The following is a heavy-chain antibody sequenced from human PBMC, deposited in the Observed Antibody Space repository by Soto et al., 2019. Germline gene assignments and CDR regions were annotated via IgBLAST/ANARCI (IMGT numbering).Heavy chain of an antibody. Sequence: SVKVSCKASGYTFTSYAMHWVRQAPGHRLAWMGWINAGNGNTIYSQKFQGRVTITRDTSASTAYMELSSMRSEDTAVYYCARSTRSCSCAYGYLYGMDVWGQGTTVTVSS. D-gene: IGHD6-13*01. V-gene: IGHV1-3*01. J-gene: IGHJ6*02. CDR1: GYTFTSYA. CDR3: ARSTRSCSCAYGYLYGMDV. CDR2: INAGNGNT.